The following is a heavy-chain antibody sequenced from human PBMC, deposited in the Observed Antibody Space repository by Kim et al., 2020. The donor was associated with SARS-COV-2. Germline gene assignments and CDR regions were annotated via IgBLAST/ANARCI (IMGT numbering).Heavy chain of an antibody. J-gene: IGHJ6*02. V-gene: IGHV4-61*07. D-gene: IGHD4-17*01. Sequence: PSLKSRVTISVDTSKNQFSLKLRSVTAADTAVYYCARQNYGDYYYYGMDVWGQGTTVTVSS. CDR3: ARQNYGDYYYYGMDV.